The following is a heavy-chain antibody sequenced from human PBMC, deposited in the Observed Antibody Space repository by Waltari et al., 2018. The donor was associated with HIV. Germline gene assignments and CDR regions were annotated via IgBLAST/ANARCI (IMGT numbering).Heavy chain of an antibody. CDR2: IKSKSDGETK. J-gene: IGHJ4*02. D-gene: IGHD1-1*01. V-gene: IGHV3-15*05. Sequence: EVKLVESGGDLVKPGGSLRLSCDASGFNFNNAWMSWVRQAPGKGLEWVARIKSKSDGETKDYAAPVKGRFTISRDDPKSRLYLEVNGLKADDTGIYFCQWNDYGDFWGQGTPITVSS. CDR3: QWNDYGDF. CDR1: GFNFNNAW.